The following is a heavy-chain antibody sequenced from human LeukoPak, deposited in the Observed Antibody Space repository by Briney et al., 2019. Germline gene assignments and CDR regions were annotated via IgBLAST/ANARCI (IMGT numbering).Heavy chain of an antibody. J-gene: IGHJ6*03. CDR2: IYYSGST. CDR1: GGSISSYY. D-gene: IGHD1/OR15-1a*01. V-gene: IGHV4-59*08. Sequence: SETLSLTCTVSGGSISSYYWSWIRQPPGKGLEWIVYIYYSGSTNYNPSLKSRVTISVDTSKNQFSLKLSSVTAADTAVYYCARAGVGQLYYYYYMDVWGKGTTVTVSS. CDR3: ARAGVGQLYYYYYMDV.